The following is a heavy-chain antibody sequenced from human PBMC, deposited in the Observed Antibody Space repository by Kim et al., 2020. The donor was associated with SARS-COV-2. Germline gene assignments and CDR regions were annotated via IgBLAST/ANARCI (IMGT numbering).Heavy chain of an antibody. CDR3: ARSDGRGYSYGYPTLPLDY. CDR1: GYTFTGYY. V-gene: IGHV1-2*02. J-gene: IGHJ4*02. D-gene: IGHD5-18*01. CDR2: INPNSGGT. Sequence: ASVKVSCKASGYTFTGYYMHWVRQAPGQGLEWMGWINPNSGGTNYAQKFQGRVTMTRDTSISTAYMELSRLRSDDTAVYYCARSDGRGYSYGYPTLPLDYWGQGTLVTVSS.